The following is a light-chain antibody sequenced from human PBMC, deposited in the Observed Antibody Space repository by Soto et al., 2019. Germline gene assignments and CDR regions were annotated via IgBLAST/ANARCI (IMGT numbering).Light chain of an antibody. CDR2: GAS. Sequence: EIVMTQSPATLSLSPGERATLSCRASQSVSTNLAWYQQKRGQAPRLLIHGASTRATGIPARFSGSGSATEFTLTISSLQYGDFSVYYCQQYDSWPTTTFGQGTKVEIK. J-gene: IGKJ1*01. CDR3: QQYDSWPTTT. CDR1: QSVSTN. V-gene: IGKV3-15*01.